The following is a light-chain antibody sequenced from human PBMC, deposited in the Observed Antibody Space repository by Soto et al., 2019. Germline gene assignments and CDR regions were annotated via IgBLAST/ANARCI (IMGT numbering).Light chain of an antibody. CDR1: QGVSSSY. V-gene: IGKV3-20*01. Sequence: EIVLTQSPGTLSLSPGQRATLSCRASQGVSSSYLAWYQHKRGQAPRLLMFGTGSRATGIPDRFSGTGSGTDFTLIINRLEPEDFAVYYCQQYSSTPHTFGQGTKVDIK. CDR3: QQYSSTPHT. J-gene: IGKJ2*01. CDR2: GTG.